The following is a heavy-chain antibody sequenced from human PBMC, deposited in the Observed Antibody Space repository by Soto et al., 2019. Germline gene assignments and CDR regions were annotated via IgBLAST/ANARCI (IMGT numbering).Heavy chain of an antibody. CDR1: GFTFSSYG. D-gene: IGHD2-2*01. V-gene: IGHV3-30*03. CDR3: ATYQLPHYHGLDV. CDR2: ISYDGSNK. Sequence: PGGSLRLSCAASGFTFSSYGMHWVRQAPGKGLEWVAVISYDGSNKYYADSVKGRFTISRDNSKNTLYLQMNSLRAEDTAVYYCATYQLPHYHGLDVWGQGTTVTVSS. J-gene: IGHJ6*02.